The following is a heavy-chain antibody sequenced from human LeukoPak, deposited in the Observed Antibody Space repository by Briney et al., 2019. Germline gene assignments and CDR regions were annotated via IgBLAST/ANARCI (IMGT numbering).Heavy chain of an antibody. J-gene: IGHJ4*02. CDR3: ARRLRRSIDY. CDR1: GGSLSDYY. D-gene: IGHD4-17*01. CDR2: INHSGST. V-gene: IGHV4-34*01. Sequence: PSETLSLTCAVYGGSLSDYYWSWIRQPPGKGLEWIGEINHSGSTNYNPSLKSRVTISVDTSKNQFSLKLSSVTAADTAVYYCARRLRRSIDYWGQGTLVTVSS.